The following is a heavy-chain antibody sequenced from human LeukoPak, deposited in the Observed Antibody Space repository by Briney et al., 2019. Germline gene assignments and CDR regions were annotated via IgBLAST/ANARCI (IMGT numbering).Heavy chain of an antibody. Sequence: GGSLRLSCAASGFTFSSYGMHWVRQAPGKGLEWVAVIWYDGSNKYYADSVKGRFTISRDNSKNTLYLQMNSLRAEDTAVYYCARDVDYYGSGSYYQPAYYFGYWGQGTLVTVSS. CDR1: GFTFSSYG. CDR3: ARDVDYYGSGSYYQPAYYFGY. V-gene: IGHV3-33*01. D-gene: IGHD3-10*01. J-gene: IGHJ4*02. CDR2: IWYDGSNK.